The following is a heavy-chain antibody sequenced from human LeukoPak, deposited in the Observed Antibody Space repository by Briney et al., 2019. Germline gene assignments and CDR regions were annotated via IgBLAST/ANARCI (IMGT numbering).Heavy chain of an antibody. V-gene: IGHV4-34*01. CDR3: ARGLTVRHRLGSDY. D-gene: IGHD7-27*01. CDR1: GGSISSYY. Sequence: SETLSLTCTVSGGSISSYYLSWIRQPPGKGLEWIGEINHSGSTNYNPSLKSRVTISVDTSKNQFSLKLSSVTAADTAVYYCARGLTVRHRLGSDYWGQGTLVTVSS. J-gene: IGHJ4*02. CDR2: INHSGST.